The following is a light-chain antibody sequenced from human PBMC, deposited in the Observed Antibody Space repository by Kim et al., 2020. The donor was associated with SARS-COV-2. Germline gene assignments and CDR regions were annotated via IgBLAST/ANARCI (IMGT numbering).Light chain of an antibody. CDR2: ENN. Sequence: KTVTISCTHSRGGIASNHVQWYQQRPGSAPTTVIYENNQRPSGVPDRFSGSIDSSTDAASLTISGLQTEDEADYYCQSYDSRNPWVLGGGTQLTVL. J-gene: IGLJ3*02. V-gene: IGLV6-57*03. CDR1: RGGIASNH. CDR3: QSYDSRNPWV.